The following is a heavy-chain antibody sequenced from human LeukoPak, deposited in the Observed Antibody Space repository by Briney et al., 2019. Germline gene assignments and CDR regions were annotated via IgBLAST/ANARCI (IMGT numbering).Heavy chain of an antibody. CDR3: ARVWGSGSYYFNWFDP. D-gene: IGHD3-10*01. J-gene: IGHJ5*02. V-gene: IGHV4-39*07. CDR1: GGSISSSSYY. CDR2: IYYSGST. Sequence: SETLSLTCTVSGGSISSSSYYWGWIRQPPGKGLEWIGSIYYSGSTYYNPSLKSRVTISVDTSKNQFSLKLSSVTAADTAVYYCARVWGSGSYYFNWFDPWGQGTLVTVSS.